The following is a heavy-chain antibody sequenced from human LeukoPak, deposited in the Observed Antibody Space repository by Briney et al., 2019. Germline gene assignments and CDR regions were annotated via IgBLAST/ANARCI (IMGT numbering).Heavy chain of an antibody. Sequence: VASVTVSCKASGFTFTTYGFSWVRQAPGQGLEWLGWISAYNGNTNYAQKLQGRVTMTTDTSTSTAYMELRSLRSDDTAVYYCARDGAKRWLQPPPSIWGQGTMVTVSS. CDR3: ARDGAKRWLQPPPSI. CDR2: ISAYNGNT. CDR1: GFTFTTYG. D-gene: IGHD5-24*01. J-gene: IGHJ3*02. V-gene: IGHV1-18*01.